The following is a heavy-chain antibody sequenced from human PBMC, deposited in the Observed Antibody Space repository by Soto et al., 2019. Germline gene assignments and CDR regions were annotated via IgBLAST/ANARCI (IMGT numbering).Heavy chain of an antibody. Sequence: QVQLQESGPGLVMPSGTLSLTCAVSSGSISSSNWWSWVRQPPGKGLEWIGEIYHSGSTNYNPSLKSRVTISVDKCKNQFSLKLSSVTAADTAVYYCARGSGGGGWYQIKTGGFDYWGQGTLVTVSS. D-gene: IGHD6-19*01. CDR1: SGSISSSNW. CDR3: ARGSGGGGWYQIKTGGFDY. CDR2: IYHSGST. V-gene: IGHV4-4*02. J-gene: IGHJ4*02.